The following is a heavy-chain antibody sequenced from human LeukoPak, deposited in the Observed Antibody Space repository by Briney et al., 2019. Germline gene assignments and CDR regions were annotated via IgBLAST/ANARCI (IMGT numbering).Heavy chain of an antibody. J-gene: IGHJ4*02. D-gene: IGHD5-24*01. CDR2: IKQDGSEK. CDR1: GFTFSSYC. CDR3: ARETEMANLDY. V-gene: IGHV3-7*04. Sequence: PGGSLRLSCTASGFTFSSYCMNWVRQAPGKGLEWVANIKQDGSEKYYVDSVKGRFTISRDNAKKSLYLQMNSLRAEDTAVYYCARETEMANLDYWGQGDLVTVSS.